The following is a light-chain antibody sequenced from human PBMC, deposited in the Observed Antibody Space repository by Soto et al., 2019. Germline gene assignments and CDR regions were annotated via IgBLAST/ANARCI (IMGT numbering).Light chain of an antibody. CDR2: HAS. CDR3: QHHSNWLWT. CDR1: QSVSRY. V-gene: IGKV3-11*01. J-gene: IGKJ1*01. Sequence: EIVFTQSPATLSLSPGERATLSCRASQSVSRYLAWYQQKPGQAPRLLIYHASNRATGIPARFSGSGSGTDFTLTISSLEPEDFAIYYCQHHSNWLWTFGQGTKVDI.